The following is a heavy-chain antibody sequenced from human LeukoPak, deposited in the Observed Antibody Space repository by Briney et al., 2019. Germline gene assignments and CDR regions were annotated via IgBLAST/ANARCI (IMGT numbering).Heavy chain of an antibody. D-gene: IGHD2-2*01. CDR2: ISSSSSYI. V-gene: IGHV3-21*01. CDR3: ARGYLSEFDY. CDR1: GFTFSSYS. J-gene: IGHJ4*02. Sequence: GRSLRLSCAASGFTFSSYSMNWVRQAPGKGLEWVSSISSSSSYIYYADSVKGRFTVSRDNAKNSLYLQMNSLRAEDTAVYYCARGYLSEFDYWGQGTLVTVSS.